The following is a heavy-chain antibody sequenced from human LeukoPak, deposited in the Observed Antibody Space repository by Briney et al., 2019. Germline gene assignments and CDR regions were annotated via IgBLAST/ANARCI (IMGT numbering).Heavy chain of an antibody. V-gene: IGHV1-2*02. CDR3: ARDNYYYGSGSYYNVRYYYMDV. D-gene: IGHD3-10*01. CDR1: GYTFTGYY. Sequence: ASVKVSCKASGYTFTGYYMHWVRQAPGQGLEWMGWINPNCGGTNYAQKFQGRVTMTRDTSISTAYMERSRLRSDDTAVYYCARDNYYYGSGSYYNVRYYYMDVWGKGTTVTVSS. J-gene: IGHJ6*03. CDR2: INPNCGGT.